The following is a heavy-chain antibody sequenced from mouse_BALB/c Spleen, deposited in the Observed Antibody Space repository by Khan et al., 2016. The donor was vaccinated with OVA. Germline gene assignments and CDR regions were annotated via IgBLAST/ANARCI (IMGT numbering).Heavy chain of an antibody. V-gene: IGHV3-2*02. J-gene: IGHJ4*01. CDR1: GYSITSDYA. Sequence: VQLQQSGPGLVKPSQSLSLTCTVTGYSITSDYAWDWIRQFPGNKLEWMGYISYGGSTSYNPSLKSRISITRDTSKNQFFLQLNSVTTEDTATYYCARKNYYGYAMDYWGQGTPVTVSS. CDR3: ARKNYYGYAMDY. D-gene: IGHD1-1*01. CDR2: ISYGGST.